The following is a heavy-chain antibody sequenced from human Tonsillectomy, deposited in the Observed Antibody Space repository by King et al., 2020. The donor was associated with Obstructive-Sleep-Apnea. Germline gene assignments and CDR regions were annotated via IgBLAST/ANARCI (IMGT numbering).Heavy chain of an antibody. CDR3: AGESLHYDILTGYSKDNWFDP. J-gene: IGHJ5*02. D-gene: IGHD3-9*01. CDR1: GGAISSGGYY. CDR2: IYYSGNT. Sequence: QLQESGPGLVKPSQTLSLTCTVSGGAISSGGYYWSWIRQHPGKGLEWIGYIYYSGNTYYNPSLKSRVTISVDTSKNQFSLKLSSMTVAGPAVYYCAGESLHYDILTGYSKDNWFDPWGQGTLVTVSS. V-gene: IGHV4-31*03.